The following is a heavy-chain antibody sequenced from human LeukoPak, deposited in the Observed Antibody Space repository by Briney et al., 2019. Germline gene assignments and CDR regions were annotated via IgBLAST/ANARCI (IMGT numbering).Heavy chain of an antibody. J-gene: IGHJ4*02. CDR1: GFAFTSYA. D-gene: IGHD1-1*01. CDR3: AKIKYTANWAVDF. Sequence: PGGSLRLSCAASGFAFTSYAMTWVRQAPGKGLEWVSAISGGAGGAYFADSVRGRFSITRDNSKMTLSLLMDNLRVEDTAIYYCAKIKYTANWAVDFWGQGPLVTVSS. V-gene: IGHV3-23*01. CDR2: ISGGAGGA.